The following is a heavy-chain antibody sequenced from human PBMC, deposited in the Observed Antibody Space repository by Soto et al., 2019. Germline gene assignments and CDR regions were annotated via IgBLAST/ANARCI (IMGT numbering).Heavy chain of an antibody. CDR1: GFTFSSYE. D-gene: IGHD2-15*01. Sequence: VGSLILSCASSGFTFSSYEMNWVRQAPGKGLEWVSYISSSGSTIYYAGSVKGRFTISRGNAKNSLYLQMNSLGAEDTAVYYCARAPCSGGSCPYYYYGMDVWGQGTKVTVSS. CDR3: ARAPCSGGSCPYYYYGMDV. CDR2: ISSSGSTI. J-gene: IGHJ6*02. V-gene: IGHV3-48*03.